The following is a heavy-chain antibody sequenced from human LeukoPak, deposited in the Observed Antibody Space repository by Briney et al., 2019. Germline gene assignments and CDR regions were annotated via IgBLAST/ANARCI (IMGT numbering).Heavy chain of an antibody. D-gene: IGHD6-19*01. V-gene: IGHV4-39*01. CDR1: GGSIGSSSYY. J-gene: IGHJ4*02. CDR3: APIAVAGIWFDY. Sequence: SETLSLTCTVSGGSIGSSSYYWGWIRQPPGKGLEWIGSIYYSGSTYYNPSLKSRVTISVDTSKNQFSLKLSSVTAADTAVYYCAPIAVAGIWFDYWGQGTLVTVSS. CDR2: IYYSGST.